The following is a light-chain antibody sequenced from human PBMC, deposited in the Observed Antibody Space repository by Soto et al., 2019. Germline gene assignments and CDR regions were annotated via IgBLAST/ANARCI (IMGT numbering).Light chain of an antibody. CDR2: DAS. Sequence: EIVLTQSPATLSLSPGERATLSCRASQSVSSYLAWYQQKPGQAPRLLIYDASNRATGIPARFSGSGSGTDLTPTISGLEPEDCAVYYWQQRSNWPRLTFGGGTKVEIK. J-gene: IGKJ4*01. CDR1: QSVSSY. V-gene: IGKV3-11*01. CDR3: QQRSNWPRLT.